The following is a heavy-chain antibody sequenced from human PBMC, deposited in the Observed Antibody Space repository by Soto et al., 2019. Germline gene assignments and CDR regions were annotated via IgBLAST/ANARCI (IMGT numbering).Heavy chain of an antibody. D-gene: IGHD1-26*01. V-gene: IGHV5-51*01. J-gene: IGHJ4*02. CDR2: IYPGYSDT. CDR1: GYSFTTYW. CDR3: ARPAGGSYSHFDY. Sequence: GESLKISCKGSGYSFTTYWIGWVRQMPGRGLEWMGIIYPGYSDTRYSPSFQGQVTISADKSISSAYLQWSSLKASDTAIYYCARPAGGSYSHFDYWGQGTLVTVSS.